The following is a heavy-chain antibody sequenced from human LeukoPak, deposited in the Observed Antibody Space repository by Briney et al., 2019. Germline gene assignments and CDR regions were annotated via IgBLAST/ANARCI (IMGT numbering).Heavy chain of an antibody. J-gene: IGHJ4*02. CDR1: GYTFTSYG. Sequence: ASVKVSCKASGYTFTSYGISWVRQAPGQGLEWMGWISAYNGNTNYAQKLQGRVTMTTDTSTSTAYMELRSLRSDDPAVYYCARDYRIAAAGTLGLGHWGQGTLVTVSS. CDR2: ISAYNGNT. V-gene: IGHV1-18*01. D-gene: IGHD6-13*01. CDR3: ARDYRIAAAGTLGLGH.